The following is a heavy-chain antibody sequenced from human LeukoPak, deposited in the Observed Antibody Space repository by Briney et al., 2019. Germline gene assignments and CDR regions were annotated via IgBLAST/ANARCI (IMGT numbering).Heavy chain of an antibody. CDR3: ARGRGADTMVRGVPSDY. Sequence: SETLSLTCTVSGYSISSGYYWGWIRQTPGKGLEWIGSIYQSGSTYYNPSLKSRVTISVDTSKNQFSLKLSSVTAADTAVYYCARGRGADTMVRGVPSDYWGQGTLVTVSS. CDR2: IYQSGST. D-gene: IGHD3-10*01. CDR1: GYSISSGYY. J-gene: IGHJ4*02. V-gene: IGHV4-38-2*02.